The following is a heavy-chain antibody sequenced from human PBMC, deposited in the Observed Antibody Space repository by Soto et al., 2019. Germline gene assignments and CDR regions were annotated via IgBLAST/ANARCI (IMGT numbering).Heavy chain of an antibody. CDR1: GFAIRSNA. Sequence: GGSLRLSCEASGFAIRSNAIHWVRQAPGKGLEWVAVISFEGSYKYYADSVKGRFTVSRDNSKNTVSLQMDSLTGEDSALYYCVRAAGIAAAGSSQGVLWGQGTRVTVSS. CDR3: VRAAGIAAAGSSQGVL. D-gene: IGHD6-13*01. CDR2: ISFEGSYK. J-gene: IGHJ4*02. V-gene: IGHV3-30*04.